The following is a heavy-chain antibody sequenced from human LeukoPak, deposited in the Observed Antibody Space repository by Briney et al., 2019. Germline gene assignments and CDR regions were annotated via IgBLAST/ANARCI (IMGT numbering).Heavy chain of an antibody. J-gene: IGHJ4*02. CDR2: IYYSGDT. Sequence: SETLSLTCTVSGGSISSYHWSWIRQPPGKGLEWIGFIYYSGDTNYNPSLKSRVTISVDTSKNQFSLKLTSLTAADTAVYYCARLAVGYVQGIDYWGRGTLVTVSS. V-gene: IGHV4-59*08. CDR3: ARLAVGYVQGIDY. CDR1: GGSISSYH. D-gene: IGHD3-16*01.